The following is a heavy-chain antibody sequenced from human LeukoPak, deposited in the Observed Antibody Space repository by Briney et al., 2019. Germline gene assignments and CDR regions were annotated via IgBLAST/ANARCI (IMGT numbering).Heavy chain of an antibody. J-gene: IGHJ3*02. V-gene: IGHV4-39*07. CDR2: IYYSGST. CDR3: ARDDLVGSYRSRDAFDI. Sequence: SETLSLTCNVSGVSISSSTCYWGWIRQPPGKGLEWIGRIYYSGSTYYNPSLKSRVTISVDTSKNQFSLKLSSVTAADTAVYYCARDDLVGSYRSRDAFDIWGQGAMVTVSS. D-gene: IGHD1-26*01. CDR1: GVSISSSTCY.